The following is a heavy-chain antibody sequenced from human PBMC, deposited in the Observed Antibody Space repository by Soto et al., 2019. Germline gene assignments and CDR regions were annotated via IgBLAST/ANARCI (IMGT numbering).Heavy chain of an antibody. CDR3: AKGGFGELPHDS. CDR1: GFTFSAYA. Sequence: GGSLRLSCAASGFTFSAYAMSWVRQAPGKGLEWVSAISGSGDSTYYADSVKGRFTISRDNSKNTLYLQMSRLRAEDTAVYYCAKGGFGELPHDSWGQGTVVTVSS. V-gene: IGHV3-23*01. D-gene: IGHD3-10*01. J-gene: IGHJ3*01. CDR2: ISGSGDST.